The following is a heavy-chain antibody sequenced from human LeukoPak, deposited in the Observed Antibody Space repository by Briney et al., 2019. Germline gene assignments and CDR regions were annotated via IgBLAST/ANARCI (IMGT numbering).Heavy chain of an antibody. CDR2: IYSGGDT. Sequence: GGSLRLSCAASGVTISRNYMSWVRQAPGKGLEWVSVIYSGGDTYYADSVKGRFTISRDISKNTLYLQINSVRVEDTAFYYCARSPPASPFDYWGQGTLVTVSS. CDR1: GVTISRNY. V-gene: IGHV3-53*01. J-gene: IGHJ4*02. CDR3: ARSPPASPFDY. D-gene: IGHD2-2*01.